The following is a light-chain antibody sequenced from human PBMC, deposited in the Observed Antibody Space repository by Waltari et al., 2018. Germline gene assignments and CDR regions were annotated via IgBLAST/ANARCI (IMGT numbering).Light chain of an antibody. V-gene: IGLV2-14*01. CDR3: SSYTSSSAPFV. Sequence: QSALTQPASVSGSPGQSITISCTGTYSDIGDNAYVSWYQQHPDKVPKLIIFEGSNRPSEVSNSFSGFKSGNTASLTIAGLQPEDEADYYCSSYTSSSAPFVFGSGTKVTVL. CDR1: YSDIGDNAY. J-gene: IGLJ1*01. CDR2: EGS.